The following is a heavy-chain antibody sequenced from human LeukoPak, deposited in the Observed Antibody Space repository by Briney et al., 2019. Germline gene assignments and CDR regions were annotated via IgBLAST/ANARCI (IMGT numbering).Heavy chain of an antibody. CDR1: GGSISNYW. J-gene: IGHJ4*02. D-gene: IGHD6-13*01. CDR3: ARGSSSSWNYFDL. CDR2: VFDSGGT. Sequence: PSETLSLTCTDSGGSISNYWWICLRQPPGKGLEWIGYVFDSGGTNYNPSLKGRVTISVDTSKKPFSLKLSSVTAADTAVYYCARGSSSSWNYFDLWGQGTLVTVSS. V-gene: IGHV4-59*01.